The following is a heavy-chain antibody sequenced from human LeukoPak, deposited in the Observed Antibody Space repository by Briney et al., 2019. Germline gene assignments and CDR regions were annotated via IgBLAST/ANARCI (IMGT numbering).Heavy chain of an antibody. CDR2: ISGSGGST. CDR3: ARGQAVADSFDY. V-gene: IGHV3-23*01. Sequence: PGGSLRLSCAASGFTFSSYAMSWVRQAPGKGLEWVSAISGSGGSTYYADSVKGRFTISRDNSKNTLYLQMNSLRAEDTAVYYCARGQAVADSFDYWGQGTLVTVSS. CDR1: GFTFSSYA. J-gene: IGHJ4*02. D-gene: IGHD6-19*01.